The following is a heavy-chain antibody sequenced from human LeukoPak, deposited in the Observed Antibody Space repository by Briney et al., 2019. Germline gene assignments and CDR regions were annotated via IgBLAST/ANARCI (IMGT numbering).Heavy chain of an antibody. V-gene: IGHV3-7*01. CDR3: ARSGYDFWSDDSRCYFDY. CDR2: IKQDGSEK. J-gene: IGHJ4*02. D-gene: IGHD3-3*01. CDR1: GFTFSRYS. Sequence: GGSLRLSCAASGFTFSRYSMSWVRQAPGKGLEWVANIKQDGSEKYYVDSVKGRFTISRDNAKNSLYLQMNSLRAEDTAVYYCARSGYDFWSDDSRCYFDYWGQGTLVTVSS.